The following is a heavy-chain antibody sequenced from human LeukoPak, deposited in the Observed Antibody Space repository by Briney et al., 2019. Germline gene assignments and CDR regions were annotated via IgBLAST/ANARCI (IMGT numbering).Heavy chain of an antibody. Sequence: PSETLSLTCAVYGGSFSGCYWSWIRQPPGKGLEWIGEINHSGSTNYNPSLKSRVTISVDTSKNQFSLKLSSVTAADTAVYYCARSMGYDFWSRSFDYWGQGTLVTVSS. CDR2: INHSGST. V-gene: IGHV4-34*01. CDR3: ARSMGYDFWSRSFDY. D-gene: IGHD3-3*01. J-gene: IGHJ4*02. CDR1: GGSFSGCY.